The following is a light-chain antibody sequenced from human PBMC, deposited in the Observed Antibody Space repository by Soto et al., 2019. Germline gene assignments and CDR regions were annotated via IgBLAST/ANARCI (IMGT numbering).Light chain of an antibody. CDR3: ISYSSSTTLEV. V-gene: IGLV2-14*01. Sequence: QPVLTQPASLSGSPGQSITISCTGTTSDVGGYNYVSWYQQHPGKAPKLMIYEVSNRPSGVSNRFSGSKSGNTASLTISGLQVEDEADYYCISYSSSTTLEVFGTGTKLTVL. J-gene: IGLJ1*01. CDR1: TSDVGGYNY. CDR2: EVS.